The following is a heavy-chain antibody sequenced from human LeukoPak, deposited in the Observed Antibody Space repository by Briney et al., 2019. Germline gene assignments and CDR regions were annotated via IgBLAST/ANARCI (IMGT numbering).Heavy chain of an antibody. CDR1: GFTFSNYW. V-gene: IGHV3-30-3*01. Sequence: PGGSLRLSCAASGFTFSNYWMSWVRQAPGKGLEWVAVISYDGSNKYYAASVKGRFTISRDNSKNTLYLQMNSLRAEDTAVYYCARELSEIAPVGATLPFDYWGQGTLVTVSS. CDR2: ISYDGSNK. D-gene: IGHD1-26*01. J-gene: IGHJ4*02. CDR3: ARELSEIAPVGATLPFDY.